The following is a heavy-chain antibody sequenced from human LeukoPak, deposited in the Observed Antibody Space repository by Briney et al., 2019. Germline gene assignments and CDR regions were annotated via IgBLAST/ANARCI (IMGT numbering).Heavy chain of an antibody. J-gene: IGHJ4*02. CDR2: INWNGGST. CDR3: ARVLLGYYDSSGYIDY. CDR1: GFTFDDYG. V-gene: IGHV3-20*04. Sequence: GGSLRLSCAASGFTFDDYGMSWVRQAPGKGLEWVSGINWNGGSTGYADPVKGRFTISRDNAKNSLYLQMNSLRAEDTALYYCARVLLGYYDSSGYIDYWGQGTLVTVSS. D-gene: IGHD3-22*01.